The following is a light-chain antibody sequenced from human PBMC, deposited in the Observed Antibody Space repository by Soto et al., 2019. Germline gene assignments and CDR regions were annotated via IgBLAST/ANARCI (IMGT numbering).Light chain of an antibody. V-gene: IGKV3-15*01. CDR3: QQYNNWLWT. CDR2: GAS. CDR1: QSVSSN. J-gene: IGKJ1*01. Sequence: EIVMTQSPATLSVSPGERATLSCRASQSVSSNIAWYQQKPGQAPRVLIYGASTRATGIPARFSGSGSGTEFTLSISSLQSEDFAVYYCQQYNNWLWTFGQGTKVEIK.